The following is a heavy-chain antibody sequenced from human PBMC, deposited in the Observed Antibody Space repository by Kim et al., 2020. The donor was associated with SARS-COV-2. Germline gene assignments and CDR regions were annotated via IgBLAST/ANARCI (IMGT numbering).Heavy chain of an antibody. J-gene: IGHJ4*02. CDR1: GDSVSSNSVA. CDR3: AREEGAFDY. Sequence: SQTLSLTCAISGDSVSSNSVAWNWIRQSPSRGLEWLGRTYYRSKWCNGYAVSVKSRITINPDTSKNQFSLQLNSVTPEDTAVYYCAREEGAFDYWGQGTLVTVSS. CDR2: TYYRSKWCN. D-gene: IGHD3-16*01. V-gene: IGHV6-1*01.